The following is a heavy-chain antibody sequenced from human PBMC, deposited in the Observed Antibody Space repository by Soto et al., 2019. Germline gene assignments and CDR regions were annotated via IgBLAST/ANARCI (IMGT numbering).Heavy chain of an antibody. Sequence: QITLKESGPTLVKPTQTLTPTCTFSGFSLSTSGVGVGWIRQPPGKALEWLALIYWDDDKRYSPSLKSRLTITKDTSKNQVVLTMTNMDPVDTATYYCAHLGIVGSLLSYWGQGTLVTVSS. J-gene: IGHJ4*02. D-gene: IGHD3-10*01. CDR2: IYWDDDK. CDR3: AHLGIVGSLLSY. CDR1: GFSLSTSGVG. V-gene: IGHV2-5*02.